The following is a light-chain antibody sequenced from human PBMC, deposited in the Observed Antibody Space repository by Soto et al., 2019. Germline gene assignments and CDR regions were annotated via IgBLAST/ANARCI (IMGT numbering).Light chain of an antibody. CDR2: SNN. Sequence: QTVVTQPPSASGTPGQRVTISCSGSNSNVGNNTVNWYQQLPGTAPKLLIHSNNNRPSGVPDRFSGSKSGTSASLAIAGLQADDEADYYCQSYDPTLRTSLFGGGTQLTVL. V-gene: IGLV1-44*01. CDR3: QSYDPTLRTSL. J-gene: IGLJ2*01. CDR1: NSNVGNNT.